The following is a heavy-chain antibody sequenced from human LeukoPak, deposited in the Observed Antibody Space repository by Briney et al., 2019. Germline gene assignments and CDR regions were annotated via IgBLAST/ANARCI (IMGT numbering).Heavy chain of an antibody. Sequence: ASVKVSCKASGYTFTSYYMHWVRQAPGQGLEWMGIINPSGGSTSYAQKFQGRVTMTRDMSTSTVYMELSSLRSEDTAVYYCARAALGFLEWLPQDYYYYMDVWGKGTTVTVSS. CDR1: GYTFTSYY. D-gene: IGHD3-3*01. V-gene: IGHV1-46*01. J-gene: IGHJ6*03. CDR3: ARAALGFLEWLPQDYYYYMDV. CDR2: INPSGGST.